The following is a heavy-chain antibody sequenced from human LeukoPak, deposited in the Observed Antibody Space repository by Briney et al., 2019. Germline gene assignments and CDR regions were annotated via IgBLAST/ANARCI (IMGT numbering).Heavy chain of an antibody. CDR1: GFTFSSYA. J-gene: IGHJ4*02. CDR3: ARDWNDYADY. V-gene: IGHV3-23*01. D-gene: IGHD3-16*01. Sequence: GGSLRLSCAASGFTFSSYAMSWVRQAPGKGLEWVSAISGSGGSTYYADSVKGRFTISRDNAKNSLYLQMNSLRAEDTAVYYCARDWNDYADYWGQGTLVTVSS. CDR2: ISGSGGST.